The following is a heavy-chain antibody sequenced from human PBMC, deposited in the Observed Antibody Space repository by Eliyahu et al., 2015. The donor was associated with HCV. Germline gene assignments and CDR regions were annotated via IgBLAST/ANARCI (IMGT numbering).Heavy chain of an antibody. V-gene: IGHV3-23*01. CDR3: AKDAARTSGWYYFDY. J-gene: IGHJ4*02. D-gene: IGHD6-19*01. Sequence: EVQLLESGGGLVXPGGSLRLSCXAXGFXFXTYXXNWVRQAPGKGLEWVSSISNSGXETYYADSVKGRFTISRDNSKNTLFLQMNSLRAEDTAVYYCAKDAARTSGWYYFDYWGQGALVTVSS. CDR2: ISNSGXET. CDR1: GFXFXTYX.